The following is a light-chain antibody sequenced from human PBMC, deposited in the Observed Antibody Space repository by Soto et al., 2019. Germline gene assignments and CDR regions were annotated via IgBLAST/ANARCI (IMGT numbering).Light chain of an antibody. Sequence: QSVLTQPPSVSAAPGQRVTIYCSGTTSNIGSSYVSWYQQVPGTAPRLLIYDDNKRPSGIPDRFFGAKSGTAATLGITGLQAGDEADYHCATWDSSLRAVVFGGGTQLTVL. CDR3: ATWDSSLRAVV. V-gene: IGLV1-51*01. CDR2: DDN. J-gene: IGLJ2*01. CDR1: TSNIGSSY.